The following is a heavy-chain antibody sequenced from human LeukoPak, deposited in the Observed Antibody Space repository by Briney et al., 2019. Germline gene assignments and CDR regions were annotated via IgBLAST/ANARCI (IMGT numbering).Heavy chain of an antibody. CDR1: GFTFSSYA. V-gene: IGHV3-23*01. CDR2: ISGSGGST. J-gene: IGHJ4*02. D-gene: IGHD6-13*01. Sequence: GGSLRLSCAASGFTFSSYAMSRVRQAPGKGLEWVSTISGSGGSTYYADSVKGRFAISRDNSKNTLYLQMNSLRAEDTAVYYCAKGRATAGTANDYWGQGTLVTVSS. CDR3: AKGRATAGTANDY.